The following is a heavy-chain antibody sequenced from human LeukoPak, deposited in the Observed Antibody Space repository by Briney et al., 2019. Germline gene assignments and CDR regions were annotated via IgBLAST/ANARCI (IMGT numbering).Heavy chain of an antibody. Sequence: TSETLSLTCSVSGGSVTSYYWSWIRQPPGKGLEWIGHIHYSGSNNYNPSLKSRVTMFVDRSKNQISLRLSSVTAADTAVYYCAGHGTVSSGSYFDYWGQGTQVTLS. CDR2: IHYSGSN. D-gene: IGHD1-26*01. CDR3: AGHGTVSSGSYFDY. V-gene: IGHV4-59*08. J-gene: IGHJ4*02. CDR1: GGSVTSYY.